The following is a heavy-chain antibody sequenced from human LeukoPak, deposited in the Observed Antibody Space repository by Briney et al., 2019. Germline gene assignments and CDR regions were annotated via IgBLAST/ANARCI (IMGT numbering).Heavy chain of an antibody. CDR2: IKQDGSEK. Sequence: GGSLRLSCTVSGFTVSSNSMSWVRQAPGKGLEWVANIKQDGSEKYYVDSVKGRFTISRDNAKNSLYLQMNSLRAEDTAVYYCARSLTAMELYYYYMDVWGKGTTVTVSS. CDR3: ARSLTAMELYYYYMDV. V-gene: IGHV3-7*01. D-gene: IGHD5-18*01. J-gene: IGHJ6*03. CDR1: GFTVSSNS.